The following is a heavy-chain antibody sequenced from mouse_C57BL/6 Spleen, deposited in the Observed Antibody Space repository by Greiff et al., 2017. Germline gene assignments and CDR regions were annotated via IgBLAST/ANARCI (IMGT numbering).Heavy chain of an antibody. CDR3: ARLYDGYPYAMDY. CDR1: GFTFSDYG. D-gene: IGHD2-3*01. V-gene: IGHV5-15*01. Sequence: EVQGVESGGGLVQPGGSLKLSCAASGFTFSDYGMAWVRQAPRKGPEWVAFISNLAYSIYYADTVTGRFTISRENAKNTLYLEMSSLRSEDTAMYYCARLYDGYPYAMDYWGQGTSVTVSS. J-gene: IGHJ4*01. CDR2: ISNLAYSI.